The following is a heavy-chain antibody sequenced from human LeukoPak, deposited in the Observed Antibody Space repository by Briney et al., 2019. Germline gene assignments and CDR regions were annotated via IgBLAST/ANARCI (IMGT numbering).Heavy chain of an antibody. J-gene: IGHJ5*02. CDR1: GGSFSGYY. CDR3: ARGHYGIDP. V-gene: IGHV4-34*01. CDR2: INHSGST. D-gene: IGHD3-16*01. Sequence: PSXTLSLTCAVYGGSFSGYYWSWIRQPPGKGLEWIGEINHSGSTNYNPSLKSRVTISVDTSKNQFSLKLSSVTAADTAVYYCARGHYGIDPWGQGTLVTVSS.